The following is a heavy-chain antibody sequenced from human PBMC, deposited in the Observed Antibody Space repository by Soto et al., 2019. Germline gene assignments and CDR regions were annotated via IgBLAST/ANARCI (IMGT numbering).Heavy chain of an antibody. CDR2: FDPEDGET. CDR3: ATDRGHYYGSGSYFFDY. J-gene: IGHJ4*02. V-gene: IGHV1-24*01. Sequence: ASVKVSCKVSGYTLTELSMHWVRQAPGKGLEWMGGFDPEDGETIYAQKFQGRVTMTEDTSTDTAYMELSSLRSEDTAVYYCATDRGHYYGSGSYFFDYWGQGTLVTVSS. D-gene: IGHD3-10*01. CDR1: GYTLTELS.